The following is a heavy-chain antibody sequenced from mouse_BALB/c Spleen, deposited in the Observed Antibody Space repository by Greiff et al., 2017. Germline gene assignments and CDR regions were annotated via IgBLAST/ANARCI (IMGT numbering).Heavy chain of an antibody. CDR2: INPNNGGT. CDR3: ARRGIYYYGSSYPHYFDY. CDR1: GYTFTDYN. V-gene: IGHV1-18*01. D-gene: IGHD1-1*01. J-gene: IGHJ2*01. Sequence: DVQLQESGPELVKPGASVKIPCKASGYTFTDYNMDWVKQSHGKSLEWIGDINPNNGGTIYNQKFKGKATLTVDKSSSTAYMELRSLTSEDTAVYYCARRGIYYYGSSYPHYFDYWGLGTTLTVSS.